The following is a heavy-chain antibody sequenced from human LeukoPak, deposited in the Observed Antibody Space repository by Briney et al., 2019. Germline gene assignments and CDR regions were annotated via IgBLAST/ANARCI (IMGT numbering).Heavy chain of an antibody. V-gene: IGHV4-59*08. CDR3: ARFVGSGSSKYYFDY. CDR1: GGTISSYY. D-gene: IGHD3-10*01. J-gene: IGHJ4*02. Sequence: SETLSLTCTVSGGTISSYYRNWNRQPPGKGLEWVGYIYYSGSTNYSPSLKSRVTISVDTSKNQFSLKLSSVTAADTAVYYCARFVGSGSSKYYFDYWGQGTLVTVSS. CDR2: IYYSGST.